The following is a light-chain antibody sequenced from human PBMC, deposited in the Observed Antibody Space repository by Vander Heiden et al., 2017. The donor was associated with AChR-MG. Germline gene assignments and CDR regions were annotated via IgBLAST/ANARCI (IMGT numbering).Light chain of an antibody. CDR3: GSYAGSYV. V-gene: IGLV2-11*01. Sequence: QSALTQPRSVSGSPGQSVTISCTGTSSDVGGYNYVSWYQQHPGKDPKLMIDDGSKRPSGVPDSFSGSKSGNTASLTISGLQAEDEADYYCGSYAGSYVFGTGTKVTVL. CDR2: DGS. J-gene: IGLJ1*01. CDR1: SSDVGGYNY.